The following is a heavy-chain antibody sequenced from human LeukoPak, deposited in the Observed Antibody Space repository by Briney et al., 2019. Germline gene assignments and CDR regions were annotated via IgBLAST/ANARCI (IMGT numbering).Heavy chain of an antibody. Sequence: GGSLRLSCAASGFTFSSYGMTWVRQAPGKGLEWVSGVSGSGSSTKHADSVKGRFTISRDNSKNTLSLQMNSLRVEDTAVYYCAKIGRKYDFWTGFYEEEVDYMDVWGKGTTVTVSS. CDR3: AKIGRKYDFWTGFYEEEVDYMDV. CDR2: VSGSGSST. V-gene: IGHV3-23*01. CDR1: GFTFSSYG. D-gene: IGHD3-3*01. J-gene: IGHJ6*03.